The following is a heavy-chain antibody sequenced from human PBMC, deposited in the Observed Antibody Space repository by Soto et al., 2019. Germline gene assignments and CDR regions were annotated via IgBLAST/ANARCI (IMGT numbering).Heavy chain of an antibody. Sequence: QVQLVESGGGVVQPGRSLRLSCAASGFTFSSYAMHWVRQAPGKGLEWVAVISYDGSNKYYADSVKGRFTISRDNSKNTLYLQMNSLRAEDTAVYYCASGRIVPFNYWGQGTLVTVSS. CDR2: ISYDGSNK. V-gene: IGHV3-30-3*01. J-gene: IGHJ4*02. D-gene: IGHD2-21*01. CDR3: ASGRIVPFNY. CDR1: GFTFSSYA.